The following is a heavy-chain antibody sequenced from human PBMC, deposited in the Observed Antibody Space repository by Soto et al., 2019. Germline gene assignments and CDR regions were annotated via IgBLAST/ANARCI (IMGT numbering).Heavy chain of an antibody. CDR2: IHSGDSNA. Sequence: GEALKLSCKGSGYSFSTSSSGWVRQMPGKGLEWIGNIHSGDSNARYSPSFQGQVTISADKSFSTAYLQWSSLKASDTAIYFCARLELTGLDNWGQGTPVTVSS. CDR1: GYSFSTSS. J-gene: IGHJ4*02. CDR3: ARLELTGLDN. D-gene: IGHD3-9*01. V-gene: IGHV5-51*01.